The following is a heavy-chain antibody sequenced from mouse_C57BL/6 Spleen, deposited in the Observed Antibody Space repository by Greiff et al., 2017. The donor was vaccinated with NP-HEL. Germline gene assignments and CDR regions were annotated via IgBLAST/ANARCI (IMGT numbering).Heavy chain of an antibody. CDR3: ARDRGGKGFYFDY. CDR2: INYDGSST. D-gene: IGHD1-1*02. Sequence: EVKLVESEGGLVQPGSSMKLSCTASGFTFSDYYMAWVRQVPEKGLEWVANINYDGSSTYYLDSLKSRFIISRDNAKNILYLQMSSLKSEDTATYYCARDRGGKGFYFDYWGQGTTLTVSS. V-gene: IGHV5-16*01. CDR1: GFTFSDYY. J-gene: IGHJ2*01.